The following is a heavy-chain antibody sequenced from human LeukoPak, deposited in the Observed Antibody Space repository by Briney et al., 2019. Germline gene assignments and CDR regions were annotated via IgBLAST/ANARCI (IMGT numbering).Heavy chain of an antibody. Sequence: PSETLSLTCTVSGGSISSYYWSWTRQPPGKGLEWIGYIYYSGSTNYNPSLKSRVTISVDTSKNQFSLKLSSVTAADTAVYYCARRLNTAMADNFDYWGQGTLVTVSS. D-gene: IGHD5-18*01. CDR3: ARRLNTAMADNFDY. J-gene: IGHJ4*02. CDR1: GGSISSYY. CDR2: IYYSGST. V-gene: IGHV4-59*08.